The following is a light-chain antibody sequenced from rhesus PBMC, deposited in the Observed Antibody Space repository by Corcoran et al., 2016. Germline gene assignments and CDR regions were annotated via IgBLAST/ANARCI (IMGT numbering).Light chain of an antibody. CDR3: LQDYTTPWT. CDR2: AAS. Sequence: DIQMTQSPSSLSASVGDRVTVTCRASQDINKELSWYQQKPGKAPTILIYAASSLQPGVSSRFSGSGSGTDYTLTISSLQPEDVATYYCLQDYTTPWTFGQGTKVEIK. V-gene: IGKV1-94*01. J-gene: IGKJ1*01. CDR1: QDINKE.